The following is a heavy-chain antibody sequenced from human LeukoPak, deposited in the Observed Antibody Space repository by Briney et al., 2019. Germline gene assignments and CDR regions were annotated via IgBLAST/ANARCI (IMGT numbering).Heavy chain of an antibody. CDR2: IYHSGST. J-gene: IGHJ4*02. CDR1: GYSISSGYY. CDR3: ASTDN. D-gene: IGHD3-9*01. Sequence: SETLSLTCTVSGYSISSGYYWGWIRQPPGKGLEWIGSIYHSGSTYYNPSLKSRVTISVDTSKNQFSLKLSSVTAADTAVYYCASTDNWGQGTLVTVSS. V-gene: IGHV4-38-2*02.